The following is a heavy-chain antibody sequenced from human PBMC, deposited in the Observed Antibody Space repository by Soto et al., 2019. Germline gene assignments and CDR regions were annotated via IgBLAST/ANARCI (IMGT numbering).Heavy chain of an antibody. CDR1: GGSIGGSY. J-gene: IGHJ4*02. D-gene: IGHD6-19*01. V-gene: IGHV4-59*01. Sequence: SETLSLTCSVSGGSIGGSYWSWIRQSPGKGLEWLGYVYYTGSTNYSPSLRSRVSISVDTSKNEFSLRLSSVTAADTAVYFCARSVAVPGAHIDYWGQGTQVTVSS. CDR3: ARSVAVPGAHIDY. CDR2: VYYTGST.